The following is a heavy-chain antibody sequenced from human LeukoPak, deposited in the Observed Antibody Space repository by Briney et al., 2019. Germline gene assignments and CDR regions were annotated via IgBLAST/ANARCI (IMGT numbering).Heavy chain of an antibody. V-gene: IGHV3-20*04. CDR3: ARNVGSGYYYYFDY. CDR2: INWGGGTN. D-gene: IGHD3-22*01. J-gene: IGHJ4*02. Sequence: GGSLRLSCAASGFTFSSYDMSWVRQPPGKGLEWASGINWGGGTNGYEDTVKGLFTISDKNDKKSLFLQINIMSAEAAVLYYGARNVGSGYYYYFDYWGQGTLVTVSS. CDR1: GFTFSSYD.